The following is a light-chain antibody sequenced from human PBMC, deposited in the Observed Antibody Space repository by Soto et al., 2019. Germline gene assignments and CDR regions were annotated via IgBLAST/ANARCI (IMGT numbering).Light chain of an antibody. CDR2: AAS. V-gene: IGKV1-39*01. CDR1: QTPNNY. CDR3: QQSYSMPYA. Sequence: DIKMTQSPSSLSASVGDRVTITCRASQTPNNYLNWYQLKPGKAPKLLIYAASTLQTGVPSRFTGSGSGTDFTLTIISLQPEDYATYFCQQSYSMPYAFGPGTKVDIK. J-gene: IGKJ2*01.